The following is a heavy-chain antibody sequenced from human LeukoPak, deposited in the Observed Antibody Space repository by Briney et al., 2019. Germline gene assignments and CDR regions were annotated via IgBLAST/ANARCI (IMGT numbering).Heavy chain of an antibody. Sequence: GGSLRLSCAASGFTFSSYAMSWVRQAPGKGLEWVANIKQDGSEKYYVDSVKGRFTISRDNAKNSLYLQMNSLRAEDTAVYYCARDRSELPMYYDFWSGYYTGIGWNAFDIWGQGTMVTVSS. CDR3: ARDRSELPMYYDFWSGYYTGIGWNAFDI. CDR2: IKQDGSEK. CDR1: GFTFSSYA. V-gene: IGHV3-7*01. J-gene: IGHJ3*02. D-gene: IGHD3-3*01.